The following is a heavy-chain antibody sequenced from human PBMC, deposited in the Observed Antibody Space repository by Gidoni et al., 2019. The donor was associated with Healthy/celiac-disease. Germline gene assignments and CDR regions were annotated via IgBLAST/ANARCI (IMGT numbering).Heavy chain of an antibody. CDR1: GFTFSSYG. CDR3: ASANSLSGSYAPNWYFDL. D-gene: IGHD1-26*01. V-gene: IGHV3-33*01. J-gene: IGHJ2*01. CDR2: IWYDGSNK. Sequence: QVQLVESGGGVVQPGRSLRLSCAASGFTFSSYGMHWVRQAPGKGLEWVAVIWYDGSNKYYADSVKGRFTISRDNSKNTLYLQMNSLRAEDTAVYYCASANSLSGSYAPNWYFDLWGRGTLVTVSS.